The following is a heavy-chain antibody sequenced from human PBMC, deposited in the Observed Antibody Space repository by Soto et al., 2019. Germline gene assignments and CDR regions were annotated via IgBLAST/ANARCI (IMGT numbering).Heavy chain of an antibody. CDR3: ARFYYASGSLIVRAPDY. J-gene: IGHJ4*02. D-gene: IGHD3-10*01. CDR1: GGSISTGGYY. CDR2: IYYSGGA. V-gene: IGHV4-31*03. Sequence: SETLSLTCTVSGGSISTGGYYWSWIRQHPGKCLEWIGYIYYSGGAYYNPSLQSRLTMSVDTSKNQFSLKLNSVTAADTAVYYCARFYYASGSLIVRAPDYWGQGTLVTVSS.